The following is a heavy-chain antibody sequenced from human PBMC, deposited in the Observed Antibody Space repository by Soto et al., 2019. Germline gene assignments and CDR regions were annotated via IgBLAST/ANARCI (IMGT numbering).Heavy chain of an antibody. D-gene: IGHD1-26*01. J-gene: IGHJ4*02. CDR3: ARGLGLYYFDY. Sequence: ASVKVSCKASGYTFTSYAMHWVRQAPGQRLEWMGWINAGNGNTKYSQKFQGRVTITRDTSASTAYMEPSSLRSEDTAVYYCARGLGLYYFDYCGQGNLVTVSS. CDR1: GYTFTSYA. V-gene: IGHV1-3*01. CDR2: INAGNGNT.